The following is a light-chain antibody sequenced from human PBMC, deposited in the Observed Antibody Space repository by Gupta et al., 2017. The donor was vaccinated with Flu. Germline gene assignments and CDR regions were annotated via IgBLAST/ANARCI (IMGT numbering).Light chain of an antibody. CDR2: KLS. Sequence: DDVMTQSPLSLPVTLGQSASISCRSSQSLVFSEGDTYVSWLQQRPGQPPRRLIYKLSNRDSGVPDRISGSGSGTDFTLRISRGEAEDVGVYYCMQRKRCPWTFGQGTKVEIK. V-gene: IGKV2-30*01. J-gene: IGKJ1*01. CDR1: QSLVFSEGDTY. CDR3: MQRKRCPWT.